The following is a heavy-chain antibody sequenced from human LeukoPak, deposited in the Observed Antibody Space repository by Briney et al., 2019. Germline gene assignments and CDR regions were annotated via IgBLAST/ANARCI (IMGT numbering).Heavy chain of an antibody. CDR2: ISYDGRNK. D-gene: IGHD2-2*01. CDR3: AKGPLRGTAAAIDY. V-gene: IGHV3-30*18. CDR1: GFTFNNYG. Sequence: GGSLRLSCAASGFTFNNYGMHWVRQAPGKGLEWVAVISYDGRNKHYPDSVKGRFTISRDISTDTLWLQMDSLRTEDTAVYYCAKGPLRGTAAAIDYWGQGTLVTVSS. J-gene: IGHJ4*02.